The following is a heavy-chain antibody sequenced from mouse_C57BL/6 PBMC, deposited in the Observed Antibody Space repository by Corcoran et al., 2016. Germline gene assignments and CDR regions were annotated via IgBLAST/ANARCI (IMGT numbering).Heavy chain of an antibody. CDR1: GFSLSTSGMC. J-gene: IGHJ2*01. CDR2: IYWDDDK. CDR3: ARRRDYYSNYYFDY. V-gene: IGHV8-12*01. D-gene: IGHD2-5*01. Sequence: QVTLKESGPGILQSSQTLSLTCSFSGFSLSTSGMCVSWIRQPSGNGLEWLAHIYWDDDKRYNPSLKSRLTISKDTSRNQVFLKITSVDTADTATYYCARRRDYYSNYYFDYWGQGTTLTVSS.